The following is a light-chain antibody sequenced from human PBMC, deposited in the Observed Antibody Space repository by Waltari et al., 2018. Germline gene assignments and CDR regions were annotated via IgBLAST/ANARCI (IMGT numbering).Light chain of an antibody. CDR2: GAS. Sequence: IQMTQSPFSVSASVGDRVSISCRASLGISNWLAWYQQQPGKAPRLLIYGASTVQSGTPARFTGSGSGTDFILTINGLQPEDFGTYYCQQTEGFPWTFGQGTKVEFK. CDR1: LGISNW. CDR3: QQTEGFPWT. V-gene: IGKV1-12*01. J-gene: IGKJ1*01.